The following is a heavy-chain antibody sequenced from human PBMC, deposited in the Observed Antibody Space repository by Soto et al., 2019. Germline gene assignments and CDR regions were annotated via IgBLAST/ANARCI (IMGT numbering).Heavy chain of an antibody. CDR2: IYHTGST. D-gene: IGHD1-26*01. CDR1: GGSISNSNW. J-gene: IGHJ4*02. Sequence: VQLQESGPGLVKPAGTLSLTCGVFGGSISNSNWWNWVRQPPGKGLEWIGEIYHTGSTNYNSSLMSQVTISLDKPNNQFSLKLSSVTAEDTAVYYCAHRPIVGAAIWGQGTLVTVSS. V-gene: IGHV4-4*02. CDR3: AHRPIVGAAI.